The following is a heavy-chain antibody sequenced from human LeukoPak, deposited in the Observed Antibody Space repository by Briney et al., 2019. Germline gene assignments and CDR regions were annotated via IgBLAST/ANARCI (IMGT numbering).Heavy chain of an antibody. D-gene: IGHD4-17*01. J-gene: IGHJ4*02. CDR1: GFTVSSNY. CDR3: ARGDYGDYDY. V-gene: IGHV3-66*01. CDR2: IYSGGST. Sequence: GGSLRLSGASSGFTVSSNYMSWVHPAPGKGLELVSVIYSGGSTYYADSVKGRFTISRDNSKNTLYLQMNSLRAEDTAVYYCARGDYGDYDYWGQGTLVTVSS.